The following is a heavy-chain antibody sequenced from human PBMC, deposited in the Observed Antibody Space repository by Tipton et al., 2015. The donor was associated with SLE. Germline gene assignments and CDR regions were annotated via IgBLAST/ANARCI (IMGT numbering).Heavy chain of an antibody. CDR2: MHHNGST. CDR1: LYSIGSGFY. J-gene: IGHJ5*01. Sequence: TLSLTCTVSLYSIGSGFYWDWVRQAPGKGLEWVATMHHNGSTYYNPSLRSRVAVPMDTSRNQFSLRLKSVTAADTAVYYCATGHFDFWGQGRLVTVSS. D-gene: IGHD1-1*01. V-gene: IGHV4-38-2*02. CDR3: ATGHFDF.